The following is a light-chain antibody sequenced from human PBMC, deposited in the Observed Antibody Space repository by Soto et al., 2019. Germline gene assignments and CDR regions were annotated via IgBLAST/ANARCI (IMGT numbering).Light chain of an antibody. CDR3: QQYGSSSWT. CDR1: QSVGSSY. Sequence: EIVWTQSPGTLSLSPGERATLSCRASQSVGSSYLAWYQQKPGQAPRLLIYGASNRATGIPDRFSGSGSGTDFTLTVSRLEPEDFAVYYCQQYGSSSWTFGQGTKVDIK. J-gene: IGKJ1*01. V-gene: IGKV3-20*01. CDR2: GAS.